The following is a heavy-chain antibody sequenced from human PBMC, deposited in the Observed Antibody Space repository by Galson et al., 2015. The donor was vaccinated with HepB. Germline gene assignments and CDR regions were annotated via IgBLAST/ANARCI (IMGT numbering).Heavy chain of an antibody. CDR3: ARGRSSGYYPLDY. V-gene: IGHV4-30-4*01. J-gene: IGHJ4*02. CDR1: GGSISSGDYY. Sequence: LSLTCTVSGGSISSGDYYWSWIRQPPGKGLEWIGYIYYSGSTYYNPSLKSRVTISVDTSKNQFSLKLSSVTAADTAVYYCARGRSSGYYPLDYWGQGTLVTVSS. CDR2: IYYSGST. D-gene: IGHD3-22*01.